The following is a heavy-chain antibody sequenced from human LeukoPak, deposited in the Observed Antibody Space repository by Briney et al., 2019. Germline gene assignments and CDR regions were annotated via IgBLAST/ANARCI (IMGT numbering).Heavy chain of an antibody. D-gene: IGHD5-12*01. Sequence: GGSLRLSCAASGFTFSSYSMNWVRQAPGKGLEWASSISSSSSYIYYADSVKGRFTISRDNAKNSLYLQMNSLRAEDTAVYYCARTGYSGYSPKYYFDYWGQGTLVTVSS. V-gene: IGHV3-21*04. J-gene: IGHJ4*02. CDR2: ISSSSSYI. CDR1: GFTFSSYS. CDR3: ARTGYSGYSPKYYFDY.